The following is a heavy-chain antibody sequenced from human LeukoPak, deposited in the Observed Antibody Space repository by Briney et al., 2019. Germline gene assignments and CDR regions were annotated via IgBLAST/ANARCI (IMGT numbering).Heavy chain of an antibody. V-gene: IGHV1-2*02. CDR2: INPNSGDT. J-gene: IGHJ4*02. CDR3: ARGGNYGSGTYTAFDY. CDR1: GYTFTGYY. D-gene: IGHD3-10*01. Sequence: ASVKVSCKASGYTFTGYYIHWVRQAPGQGLQWMGWINPNSGDTHFTQNFQGRVTMTTDTSITTAYMELSRLRSDDTAVYYCARGGNYGSGTYTAFDYWGQGALATVSS.